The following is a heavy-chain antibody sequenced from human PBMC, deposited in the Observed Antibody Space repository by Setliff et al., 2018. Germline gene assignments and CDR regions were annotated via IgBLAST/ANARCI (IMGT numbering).Heavy chain of an antibody. J-gene: IGHJ6*03. V-gene: IGHV4-61*02. CDR2: IYSSEST. CDR1: GGSFSGTSYS. CDR3: ARIRLCGGRVICPPGRYVDV. Sequence: KPSETLSLTCTVSGGSFSGTSYSWSWIRQPAGKGLEWIGRIYSSESTNYNPSLKSRVTISLDTSKNQFSLKLSSVTAADTAVYYCARIRLCGGRVICPPGRYVDVWGKGTTVTVSS. D-gene: IGHD2-15*01.